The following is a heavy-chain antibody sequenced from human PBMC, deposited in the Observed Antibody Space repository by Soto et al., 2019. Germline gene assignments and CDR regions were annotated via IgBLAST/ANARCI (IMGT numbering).Heavy chain of an antibody. CDR1: GGSISSGGYY. V-gene: IGHV4-31*03. J-gene: IGHJ5*02. Sequence: SETLSLTCTVSGGSISSGGYYWSWIRQHPGKGLEWIGYIYYSGSTYYNPSLKSRVTISVDTSKNQFSLKLSSVTAADTAVYYCAREVPGIAAAGTNLRFDPWGQGTLVTVSS. D-gene: IGHD6-13*01. CDR2: IYYSGST. CDR3: AREVPGIAAAGTNLRFDP.